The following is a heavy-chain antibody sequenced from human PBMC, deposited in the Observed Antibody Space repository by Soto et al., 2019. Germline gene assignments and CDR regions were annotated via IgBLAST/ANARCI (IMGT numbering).Heavy chain of an antibody. V-gene: IGHV5-51*01. CDR3: AVPATVATATTFDI. J-gene: IGHJ3*02. CDR1: GYSFSNFW. Sequence: GESLKISCKGSGYSFSNFWIGWVRQMSGKGLEWMGIIYPGDSETTYSPSFQGQVTISADKSTSTAYLQWSSLKASDTAIYYCAVPATVATATTFDIWGQGTMVTVSS. D-gene: IGHD4-17*01. CDR2: IYPGDSET.